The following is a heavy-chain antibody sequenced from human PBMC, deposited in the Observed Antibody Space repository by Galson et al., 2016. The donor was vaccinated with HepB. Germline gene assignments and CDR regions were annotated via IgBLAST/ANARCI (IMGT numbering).Heavy chain of an antibody. V-gene: IGHV3-23*01. CDR3: AKAMVGKDVFDM. CDR1: GFTFSSCA. CDR2: ISGSGESA. J-gene: IGHJ3*02. Sequence: SLRLSCAASGFTFSSCAMNWVRQAPGRGLEWVSTISGSGESAHNADSVKGRFTISRDNSKNTLFLQMNSLRAEDTSVYYCAKAMVGKDVFDMRGQGTMVNVSS. D-gene: IGHD3-10*02.